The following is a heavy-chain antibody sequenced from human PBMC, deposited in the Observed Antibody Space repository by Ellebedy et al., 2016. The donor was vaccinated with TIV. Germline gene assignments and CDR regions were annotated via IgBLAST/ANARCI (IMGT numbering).Heavy chain of an antibody. CDR2: ISSSAINT. D-gene: IGHD4-17*01. CDR3: ARQTVATSVNDAFDI. J-gene: IGHJ3*02. CDR1: GFTFSKYC. Sequence: PGGSLRLSCAASGFTFSKYCMSWVRHVPGKGLEWVAVISSSAINTYYADSVRGRFTISRDNSKNTLYLQLDSLRAEDTAVYYCARQTVATSVNDAFDIWGLGTVVTVSS. V-gene: IGHV3-23*01.